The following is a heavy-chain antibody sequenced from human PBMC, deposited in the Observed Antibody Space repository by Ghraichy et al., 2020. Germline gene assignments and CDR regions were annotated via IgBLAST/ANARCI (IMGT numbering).Heavy chain of an antibody. D-gene: IGHD6-13*01. CDR2: INRSGST. CDR1: GGSFSGYY. J-gene: IGHJ6*03. Sequence: SETLSLTCAVYGGSFSGYYWSWIRQPPGKGLEWIGEINRSGSTNYNPSLKSRVTISVDTSKNQFSLKLSSVTAADTAVYYCARYVYSSSWYPRLDYMDVWGKGTTVTVSS. CDR3: ARYVYSSSWYPRLDYMDV. V-gene: IGHV4-34*01.